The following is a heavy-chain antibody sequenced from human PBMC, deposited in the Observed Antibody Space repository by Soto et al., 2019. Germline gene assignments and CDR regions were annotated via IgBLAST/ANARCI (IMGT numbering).Heavy chain of an antibody. D-gene: IGHD3-10*01. CDR3: ARCGSGVIPSDL. V-gene: IGHV1-69*01. CDR2: IIPIFGTA. Sequence: VKGYWKGAGGGNSRYHGGWGRDASGQGLEWMGGIIPIFGTANYAQKFQGRVTITADESTSTSYMELSSLRSEDTAVYYCARCGSGVIPSDLWGQGTPVPV. CDR1: GGGNSRYH. J-gene: IGHJ5*02.